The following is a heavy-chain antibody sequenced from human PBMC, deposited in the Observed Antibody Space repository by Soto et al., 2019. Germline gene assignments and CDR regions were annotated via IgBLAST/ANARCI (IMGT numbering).Heavy chain of an antibody. Sequence: SETLSLTCTVSGGSIGSYYWSWIRQPPGKGLEWIGYIYYSDSINYNPSLKSRVIISDDTSKNQFSLKLSSVTAADTAVYYCASYKTGDAFDIWGQGTMVTVSS. CDR1: GGSIGSYY. CDR2: IYYSDSI. J-gene: IGHJ3*02. V-gene: IGHV4-59*12. D-gene: IGHD1-1*01. CDR3: ASYKTGDAFDI.